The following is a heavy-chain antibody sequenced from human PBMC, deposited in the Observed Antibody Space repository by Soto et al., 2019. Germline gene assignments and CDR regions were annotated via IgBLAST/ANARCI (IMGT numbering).Heavy chain of an antibody. Sequence: EVQRVESGGGLVKPGGSLRLSCAASGFTFSSYSMNWVRQAPGKGLEWVSSISSSSSYIYYADSVKGRFTISRDNAKNSLYLQMNSLRAEDTAVYYCARDLVGSFYGLNFDYWGQGTLVTVSS. CDR2: ISSSSSYI. V-gene: IGHV3-21*01. CDR3: ARDLVGSFYGLNFDY. D-gene: IGHD6-6*01. CDR1: GFTFSSYS. J-gene: IGHJ4*02.